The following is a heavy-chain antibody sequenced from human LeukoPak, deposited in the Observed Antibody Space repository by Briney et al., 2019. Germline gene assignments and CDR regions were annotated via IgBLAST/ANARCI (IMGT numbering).Heavy chain of an antibody. Sequence: HPGGSLRLSCAASGFTFSTYAMSWVRQAPGKGLEWVSAISGSGGNTYYADSVKGRFTISRDNSKSTLYLQMNSLRAEDTAVYYCAPLGSTVDYWGQGTLVTVSS. CDR3: APLGSTVDY. J-gene: IGHJ4*02. CDR2: ISGSGGNT. CDR1: GFTFSTYA. V-gene: IGHV3-23*01.